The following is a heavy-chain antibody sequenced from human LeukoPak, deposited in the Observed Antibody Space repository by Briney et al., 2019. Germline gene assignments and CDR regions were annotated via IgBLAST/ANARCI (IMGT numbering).Heavy chain of an antibody. V-gene: IGHV3-21*01. Sequence: KPGGSLRLSCAASGFTFSSYSMNWVRQAPGKGLEWVSSISSSSSYIYYADSVKGRFTISRDNAKNSLYLQMNSLRAEDTAVYYCARPLCSSTSCPLDYWGQGTLVTASS. CDR3: ARPLCSSTSCPLDY. CDR2: ISSSSSYI. D-gene: IGHD2-2*01. J-gene: IGHJ4*02. CDR1: GFTFSSYS.